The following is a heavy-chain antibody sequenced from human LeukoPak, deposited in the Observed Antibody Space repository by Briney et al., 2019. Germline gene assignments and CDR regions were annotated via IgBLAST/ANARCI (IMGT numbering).Heavy chain of an antibody. CDR1: GFTFSSYG. Sequence: GGSLRPSCAATGFTFSSYGMHWVRQAPGKGLEWVAVIWYDGSNKYYADSVKGRFTISRDNAKSTLYLQMNSLRAEDTAMYYCARAVYYSNYLGYWGQGTLVTVSS. CDR2: IWYDGSNK. J-gene: IGHJ4*01. CDR3: ARAVYYSNYLGY. V-gene: IGHV3-33*01. D-gene: IGHD3-10*01.